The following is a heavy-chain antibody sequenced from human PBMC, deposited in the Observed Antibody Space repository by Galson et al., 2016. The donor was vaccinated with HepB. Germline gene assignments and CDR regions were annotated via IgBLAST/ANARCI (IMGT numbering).Heavy chain of an antibody. D-gene: IGHD3-16*01. J-gene: IGHJ4*02. CDR3: GKHGGFDY. V-gene: IGHV3-33*06. CDR2: IWRDGSNK. Sequence: SLRLSCAASGFTFGSYGMHWVRQTPGKGLEWVAFIWRDGSNKYYVDSVKGRFTISRDNSNNTLYLYMNSLRAGDTAVYYCGKHGGFDYWGQGTLVTVSS. CDR1: GFTFGSYG.